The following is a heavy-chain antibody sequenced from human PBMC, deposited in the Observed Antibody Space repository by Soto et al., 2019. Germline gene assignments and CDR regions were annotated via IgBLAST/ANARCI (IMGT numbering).Heavy chain of an antibody. CDR2: ISYDGSNK. Sequence: GGSLRLSCAASGFTFSSYGMHWVRQAPGKGLEWVAVISYDGSNKYYADSVKGRFTISRDNSKNTLYLQMTSLRAEDTAVYYFAKPRTPGQMVRSYSWFDPWGQGTLVTVSS. J-gene: IGHJ5*02. CDR3: AKPRTPGQMVRSYSWFDP. D-gene: IGHD6-13*01. CDR1: GFTFSSYG. V-gene: IGHV3-30*18.